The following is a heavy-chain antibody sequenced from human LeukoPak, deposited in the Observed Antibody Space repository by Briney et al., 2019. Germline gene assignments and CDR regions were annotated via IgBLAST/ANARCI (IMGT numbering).Heavy chain of an antibody. J-gene: IGHJ4*02. D-gene: IGHD3-22*01. V-gene: IGHV3-48*03. CDR2: ISSSGSTI. Sequence: GGSLRLSCAASGFTFSSYEMNWVREAPGKGLEWVSYISSSGSTIYYADSVKGRFTISRDNAKNSLYLQMNSLRAEDTAVYYCARSPRGLIDYWGQGTLVTVSS. CDR1: GFTFSSYE. CDR3: ARSPRGLIDY.